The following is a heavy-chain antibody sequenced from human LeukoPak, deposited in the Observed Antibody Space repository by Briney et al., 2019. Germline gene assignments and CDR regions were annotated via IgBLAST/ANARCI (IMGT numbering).Heavy chain of an antibody. J-gene: IGHJ5*02. V-gene: IGHV4-59*01. CDR3: ARAGYSYGYYS. CDR2: IYYSGST. D-gene: IGHD5-18*01. CDR1: GGSISSYY. Sequence: SETLSLTCTVSGGSISSYYWSWIRQPPGKGLEWIGYIYYSGSTNYNPSLESRVTISVDTSKNQFSLKLSSVTAADTAVYYCARAGYSYGYYSWGQGTLVTVSS.